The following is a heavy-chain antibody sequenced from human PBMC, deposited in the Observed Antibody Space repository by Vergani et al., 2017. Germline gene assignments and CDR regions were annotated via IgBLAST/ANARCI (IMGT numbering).Heavy chain of an antibody. Sequence: EVQLLESGGNLIQPGGSLRLSCGASGFTFSSYAMTWVRLAPGKGLQWVSAISGSGGNTFYTDSVKGRFTISRDNSKDTLYLQMNSLRVEDTAIYYCAKARDQNCKGGNCCSYYYRLDLWVQGTTVTVSS. CDR3: AKARDQNCKGGNCCSYYYRLDL. CDR2: ISGSGGNT. CDR1: GFTFSSYA. J-gene: IGHJ6*02. V-gene: IGHV3-23*01. D-gene: IGHD2-21*01.